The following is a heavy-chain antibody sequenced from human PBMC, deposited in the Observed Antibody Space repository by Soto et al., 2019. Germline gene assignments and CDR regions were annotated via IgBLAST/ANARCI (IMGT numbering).Heavy chain of an antibody. V-gene: IGHV1-3*01. CDR3: AREGNYDIPDY. CDR1: GYTFTSYA. D-gene: IGHD3-9*01. Sequence: ASVKVSCKASGYTFTSYAMHWVRQAPGQRLEWMGWINAGNGNTKYSQKFQGRVTITRDTSASTAYMELSSLRSEDTAVYYCAREGNYDIPDYWGQGTLVPVSS. CDR2: INAGNGNT. J-gene: IGHJ4*02.